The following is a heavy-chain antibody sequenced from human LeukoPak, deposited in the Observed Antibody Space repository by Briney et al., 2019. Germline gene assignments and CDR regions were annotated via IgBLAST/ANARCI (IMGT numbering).Heavy chain of an antibody. D-gene: IGHD3-22*01. J-gene: IGHJ3*02. CDR2: ISSSSSTI. CDR1: GFTFSSYE. CDR3: ASLVVISAFDI. Sequence: GGSLRLSCAASGFTFSSYEMNWVRQAPGKGLEWVSYISSSSSTIYYADSVKGRFTISRDNAKNSMYLQMNSRRAEDTAVYYCASLVVISAFDIWGQGTMVTVSS. V-gene: IGHV3-48*03.